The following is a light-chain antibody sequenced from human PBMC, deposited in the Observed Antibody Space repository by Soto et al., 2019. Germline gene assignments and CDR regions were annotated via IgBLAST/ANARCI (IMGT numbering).Light chain of an antibody. V-gene: IGLV2-8*01. J-gene: IGLJ2*01. CDR3: SSYAGSNNLV. CDR1: SSDVGGYNY. Sequence: QSALTQPPSACGSPGQSGTISCTGTSSDVGGYNYVSWYQQHPGKAPKLMIYEVSKRPSGVPDRFAGSKSGNTASLTVSGLQAEDEADYYCSSYAGSNNLVFGGGAKLTVL. CDR2: EVS.